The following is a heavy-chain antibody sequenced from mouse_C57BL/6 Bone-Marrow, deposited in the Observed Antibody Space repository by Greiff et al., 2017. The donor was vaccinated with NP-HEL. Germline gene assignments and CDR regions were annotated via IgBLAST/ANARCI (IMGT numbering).Heavy chain of an antibody. Sequence: VKLQQSGPGLVQPSQSLSITCTVSGFSLTSYGVHWVRQSPGKGLEWLGVIWSGGSTDYNAAFISRLSISKDNSKSQVFFKMNSLQADDTAIYYCASVYYDYDWFAYWGQGTLVTVSA. V-gene: IGHV2-2*01. CDR2: IWSGGST. D-gene: IGHD2-4*01. J-gene: IGHJ3*01. CDR1: GFSLTSYG. CDR3: ASVYYDYDWFAY.